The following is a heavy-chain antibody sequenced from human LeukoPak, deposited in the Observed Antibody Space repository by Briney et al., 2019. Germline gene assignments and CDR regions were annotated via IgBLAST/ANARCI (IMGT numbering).Heavy chain of an antibody. CDR3: ARETPFDP. V-gene: IGHV3-30*02. CDR1: GFTFSSYG. CDR2: IRYDGSNE. J-gene: IGHJ5*02. Sequence: PGGSLRLSCAASGFTFSSYGMHWVRQAPGKVLEWVAFIRYDGSNEYYADSVKGRFTISRDNSKNTLYLQMNSLRAEDTAVYYCARETPFDPWGQGTLVTVSS.